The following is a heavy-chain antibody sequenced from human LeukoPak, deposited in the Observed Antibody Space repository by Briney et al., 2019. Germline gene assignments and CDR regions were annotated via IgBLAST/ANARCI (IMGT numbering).Heavy chain of an antibody. CDR3: ARDPPIAVAGVYFDY. J-gene: IGHJ4*02. V-gene: IGHV3-21*01. D-gene: IGHD6-19*01. CDR1: GFTFSSYS. CDR2: ISSSSSYI. Sequence: PGGSLRLSCAASGFTFSSYSMNWLRQAPGKGLEWVSSISSSSSYIYYADSVKGRFTISRDNAKNSLYLQMNSLRAEDAAVYYCARDPPIAVAGVYFDYWGQGTLVTVSS.